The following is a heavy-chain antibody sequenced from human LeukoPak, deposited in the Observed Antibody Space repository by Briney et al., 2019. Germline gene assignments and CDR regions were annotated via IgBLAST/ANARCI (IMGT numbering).Heavy chain of an antibody. CDR2: IKKDGSER. J-gene: IGHJ4*02. D-gene: IGHD4-17*01. CDR3: AREYGDHEKFDY. Sequence: PGGSLRLSCAASGFTFSSYWMNWVRQAPGKGLEWVANIKKDGSERYYEDSVKGRFAISRDNTRKSLYLQMNTLRAEDTAVYYCAREYGDHEKFDYWGQGTLVTVSS. CDR1: GFTFSSYW. V-gene: IGHV3-7*01.